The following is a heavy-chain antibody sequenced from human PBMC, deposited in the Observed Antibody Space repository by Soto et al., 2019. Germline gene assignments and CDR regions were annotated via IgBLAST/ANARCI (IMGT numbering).Heavy chain of an antibody. V-gene: IGHV3-74*01. CDR1: GFSFSTYD. D-gene: IGHD3-10*01. Sequence: GGSLRLSCAASGFSFSTYDMNWVRQAPGKGLVWVSRMNEDGGTTDYADSVKGRFTISRDNAKNTLYLQMNSLRVEDTAVYYCASDLSGRADVWGQGTTVTVSS. CDR3: ASDLSGRADV. J-gene: IGHJ6*02. CDR2: MNEDGGTT.